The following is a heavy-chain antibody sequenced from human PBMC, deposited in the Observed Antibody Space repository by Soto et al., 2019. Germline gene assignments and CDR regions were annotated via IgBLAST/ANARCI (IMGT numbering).Heavy chain of an antibody. CDR2: IIPVAAISGIA. J-gene: IGHJ6*02. D-gene: IGHD3-3*01. CDR1: GGTFSSYG. V-gene: IGHV1-69*17. Sequence: QVQLVQSGAEVKKPGSSVKVSCKASGGTFSSYGISWVRQAPGQGLEWMGGIIPVAAISGIANYAQKFQGRVTITADISTRTAYMELSSLTSDDTAVYYCARGVDDYYYYGMDVWGQGTTVTVSS. CDR3: ARGVDDYYYYGMDV.